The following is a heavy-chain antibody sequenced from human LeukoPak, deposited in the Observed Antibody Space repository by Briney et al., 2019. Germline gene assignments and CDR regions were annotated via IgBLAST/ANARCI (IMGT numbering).Heavy chain of an antibody. CDR2: IWNDGSNK. Sequence: GGSLRLSCAASGFTFSTYGMHWLRQAPGKRLEWVAVIWNDGSNKYYADSVKGRFTISRDNSEDTLYLQMNSLRVDDTAVYYCARAVGPFDYWGQGTLVTVSS. CDR3: ARAVGPFDY. CDR1: GFTFSTYG. J-gene: IGHJ4*02. V-gene: IGHV3-33*01. D-gene: IGHD3/OR15-3a*01.